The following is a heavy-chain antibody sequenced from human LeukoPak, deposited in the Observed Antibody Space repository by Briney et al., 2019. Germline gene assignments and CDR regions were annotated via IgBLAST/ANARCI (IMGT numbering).Heavy chain of an antibody. J-gene: IGHJ4*02. Sequence: SQTLSLTCAISGDSVSSKSVSWNWIRQSPSGGLEYLGRTRYRSTWNTFYSSSVEGRITSNADTSRDQASLRLNSVTPEDAALYYCVRDFNWAFDYWGQGTLVTVSS. V-gene: IGHV6-1*01. CDR1: GDSVSSKSVS. CDR3: VRDFNWAFDY. CDR2: TRYRSTWNT. D-gene: IGHD7-27*01.